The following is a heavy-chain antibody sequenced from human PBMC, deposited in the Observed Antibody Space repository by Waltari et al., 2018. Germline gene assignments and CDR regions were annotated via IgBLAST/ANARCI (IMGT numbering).Heavy chain of an antibody. D-gene: IGHD6-13*01. Sequence: EVQLVESGGGLVKPGGSLRLSCAASGFTFRNAWMSWVRQATGKGLEWVGRIKSKTDGWTTDYAAPVKGRFTISRDDSKNTLYLQMNSLKTEDTAVYYCTTTSFVEQQLVLGWDYWGQGTLVTVSS. V-gene: IGHV3-15*01. CDR2: IKSKTDGWTT. CDR3: TTTSFVEQQLVLGWDY. J-gene: IGHJ4*02. CDR1: GFTFRNAW.